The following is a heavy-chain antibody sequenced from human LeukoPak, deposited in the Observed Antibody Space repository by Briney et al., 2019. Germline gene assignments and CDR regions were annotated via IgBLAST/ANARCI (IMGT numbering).Heavy chain of an antibody. CDR2: IYHSGST. J-gene: IGHJ4*02. CDR3: AREVATIGAYYFDY. CDR1: GGSISSGGYS. D-gene: IGHD5-12*01. V-gene: IGHV4-30-2*01. Sequence: SETLSLTCAVSGGSISSGGYSWSWIQQPPGKGLEWIGYIYHSGSTYYNPSLKSRVTISVDRSKNQFSLKLSSVTAADTAVYYCAREVATIGAYYFDYWGQGTLVTVSS.